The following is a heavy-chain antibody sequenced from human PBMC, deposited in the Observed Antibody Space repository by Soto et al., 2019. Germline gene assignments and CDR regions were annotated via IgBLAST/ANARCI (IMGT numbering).Heavy chain of an antibody. CDR2: ISAYNCNT. CDR3: AKDTGIASRRFDY. V-gene: IGHV1-18*04. D-gene: IGHD6-6*01. Sequence: ASVKVSCKASGYTFTSYGISWVGQAPGQGLECMGWISAYNCNTNYAQKLQGRVTMTTDTSTSTAYIELRSLTSNYTAVYYCAKDTGIASRRFDYWGQGTLVTVSS. J-gene: IGHJ4*02. CDR1: GYTFTSYG.